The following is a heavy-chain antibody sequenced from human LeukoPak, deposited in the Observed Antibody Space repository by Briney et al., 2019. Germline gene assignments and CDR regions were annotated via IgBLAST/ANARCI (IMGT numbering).Heavy chain of an antibody. D-gene: IGHD6-13*01. V-gene: IGHV4-59*08. Sequence: KPSETLSLTCTVSGGYVTSYYWSWIRQSPGKGLEWIGYMYHSGSFNYSPSLKSRVTISIDTSKNQFSLKLTSVTAADTAVYYCARCIPAAGGSRFDPWGQGTLVTVSS. CDR3: ARCIPAAGGSRFDP. J-gene: IGHJ5*02. CDR1: GGYVTSYY. CDR2: MYHSGSF.